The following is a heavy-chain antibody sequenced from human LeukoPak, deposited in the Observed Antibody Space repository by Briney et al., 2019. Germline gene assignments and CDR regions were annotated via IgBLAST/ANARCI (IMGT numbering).Heavy chain of an antibody. CDR2: IWYDGSKK. J-gene: IGHJ4*02. CDR3: ATWYCSGGSCFFDY. D-gene: IGHD2-15*01. CDR1: GFTFRNYG. V-gene: IGHV3-33*01. Sequence: GGSLRLSCAASGFTFRNYGMPWVRQAPGKGLEWVAVIWYDGSKKYYADSVKGRFTISRDNFKNMLYLQMNSLRAEDTAVYYCATWYCSGGSCFFDYWGQGTLVTVSS.